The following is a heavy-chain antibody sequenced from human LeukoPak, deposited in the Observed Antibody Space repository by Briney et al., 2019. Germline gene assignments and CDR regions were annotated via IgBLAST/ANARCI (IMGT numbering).Heavy chain of an antibody. CDR2: ISGSGGST. D-gene: IGHD6-13*01. V-gene: IGHV3-23*01. CDR3: AKDGSTSWYYFDY. Sequence: GGSLRLSCAASGFTFSSHAITGVRQAPGKGLGWVSAISGSGGSTYYADSVKGRFIISRDNSKNTLYLQMNSLRAEDTAVYYCAKDGSTSWYYFDYWGQGSLVTVSS. J-gene: IGHJ4*02. CDR1: GFTFSSHA.